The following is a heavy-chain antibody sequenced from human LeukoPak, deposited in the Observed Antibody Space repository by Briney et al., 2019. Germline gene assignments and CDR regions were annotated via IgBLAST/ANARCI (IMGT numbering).Heavy chain of an antibody. J-gene: IGHJ2*01. V-gene: IGHV4-4*02. CDR3: ARSITIFGVVIISHWYFDL. CDR1: GVSISSSNW. Sequence: SGTLSLTCAVSGVSISSSNWWSWVRQPPGKGLEWIGEIYHSGSTNYNPSLKSRVTISVDKSKNQFSLRLSSVTAADTAVYYCARSITIFGVVIISHWYFDLWGRGTLVTVSS. CDR2: IYHSGST. D-gene: IGHD3-3*01.